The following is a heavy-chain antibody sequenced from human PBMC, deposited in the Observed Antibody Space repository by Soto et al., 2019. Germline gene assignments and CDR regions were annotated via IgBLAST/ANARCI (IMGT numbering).Heavy chain of an antibody. CDR1: GDSISNLDYF. Sequence: SETLSLTCSVSGDSISNLDYFWAWIRQPPGQALEYIGYIYKSATTYYNPSFESRVAISVDTSKSQFSLNVTSVTAADTAVYFCARGRFCLTGRCFPNWFDSWGQGTLVTVSS. J-gene: IGHJ5*01. CDR3: ARGRFCLTGRCFPNWFDS. CDR2: IYKSATT. D-gene: IGHD7-27*01. V-gene: IGHV4-30-4*01.